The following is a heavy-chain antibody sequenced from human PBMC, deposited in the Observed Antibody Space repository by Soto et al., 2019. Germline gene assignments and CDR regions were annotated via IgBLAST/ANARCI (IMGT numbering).Heavy chain of an antibody. CDR1: GFTFSSYA. CDR3: AKDSAPRYYYYYGMDV. Sequence: EVQLLESGGGLVQPGGSLRLSCAASGFTFSSYAMSWVRQAPGKGLEWVSAISGSGGSTYYADSVKGRFTISRDNSKNTLYLQMNSLRAEDTAVYYCAKDSAPRYYYYYGMDVWGQGTTVTVSS. V-gene: IGHV3-23*01. CDR2: ISGSGGST. J-gene: IGHJ6*02.